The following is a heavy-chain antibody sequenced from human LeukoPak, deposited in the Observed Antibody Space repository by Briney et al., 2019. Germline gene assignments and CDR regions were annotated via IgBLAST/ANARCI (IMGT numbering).Heavy chain of an antibody. CDR3: ARDYYDSSGYDY. J-gene: IGHJ4*02. D-gene: IGHD3-22*01. CDR1: GFTVSSNY. V-gene: IGHV3-53*01. Sequence: GGSLRLSCAASGFTVSSNYMSWVRQAPGKGLEWVSVIYSGGSTYYADSVKGRFTISRDNSKNTLYLQMNSLRAEDTAVYYCARDYYDSSGYDYWGQGTLVTVSS. CDR2: IYSGGST.